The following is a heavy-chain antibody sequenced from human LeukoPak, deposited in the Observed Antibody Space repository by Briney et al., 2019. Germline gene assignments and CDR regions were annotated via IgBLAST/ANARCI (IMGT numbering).Heavy chain of an antibody. CDR1: GFTFSSYA. V-gene: IGHV3-30-3*01. CDR2: ISYDGSNK. J-gene: IGHJ4*02. D-gene: IGHD1-1*01. Sequence: GRSLRLSCAASGFTFSSYAMHWVRQAPGKGLEWVAVISYDGSNKYYADSVKGRFTISRDNSKNTLYLKMNSLRAEDTAVYYCARASFNWNDRRPFDYWGQGTLVTVYS. CDR3: ARASFNWNDRRPFDY.